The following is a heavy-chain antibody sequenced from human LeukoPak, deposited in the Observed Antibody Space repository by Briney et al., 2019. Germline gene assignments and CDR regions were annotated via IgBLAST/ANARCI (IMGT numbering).Heavy chain of an antibody. CDR3: ARDGRLVYYDFWSGYPYGMDV. CDR2: INPSGGST. CDR1: GYTFTSYY. Sequence: ASVKVSCKASGYTFTSYYMHWVRQAPGQGLEWMGIINPSGGSTSYAQKFQGRVTMTRDTSTSTVYMELSSLRSEDTAVYYCARDGRLVYYDFWSGYPYGMDVWGQGTTVTVSS. D-gene: IGHD3-3*01. V-gene: IGHV1-46*01. J-gene: IGHJ6*02.